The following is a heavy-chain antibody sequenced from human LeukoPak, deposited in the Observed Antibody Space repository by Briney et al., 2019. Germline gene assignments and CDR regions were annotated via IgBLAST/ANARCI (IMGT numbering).Heavy chain of an antibody. V-gene: IGHV1-3*03. CDR3: ARVVTPRYCTTTSCYWKAWFDP. CDR2: VNGGDGGT. D-gene: IGHD2-2*01. CDR1: GYTFNKYA. J-gene: IGHJ5*02. Sequence: ASVKVSCKASGYTFNKYAIHWVRQAPGQSLEWLGWVNGGDGGTKYSQEFQGRVTITADESTSTAYMELSSLRSEDTAVYYCARVVTPRYCTTTSCYWKAWFDPWGQGTLVTVSS.